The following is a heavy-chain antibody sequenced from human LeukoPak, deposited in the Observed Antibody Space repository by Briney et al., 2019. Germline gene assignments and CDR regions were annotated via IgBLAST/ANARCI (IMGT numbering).Heavy chain of an antibody. J-gene: IGHJ4*02. CDR1: GFTFSDYA. Sequence: PGGSLRLSCAASGFTFSDYAMSWVRQAPGKGLEWVSGINWNGGSTGYADSVKGRFTISRDNAKNSLYLQMNSLRAEDTALYYCARAGIVVVPAAMPEDYWGQGTLVTVSS. CDR3: ARAGIVVVPAAMPEDY. V-gene: IGHV3-20*04. D-gene: IGHD2-2*01. CDR2: INWNGGST.